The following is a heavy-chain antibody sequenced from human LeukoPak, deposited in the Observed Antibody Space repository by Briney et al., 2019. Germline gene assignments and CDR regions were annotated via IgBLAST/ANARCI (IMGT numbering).Heavy chain of an antibody. CDR1: GFTVSSNY. CDR2: INSDGSST. V-gene: IGHV3-74*01. J-gene: IGHJ3*02. D-gene: IGHD6-25*01. CDR3: ARRSAAKDAFDI. Sequence: GGSLRLSCAASGFTVSSNYMSWVRQAPGKGLVWVSRINSDGSSTSYADPVKGRFTISRDNAKNTLYLQMNSLRAEDTAVYYCARRSAAKDAFDIWGQGTMVTVSS.